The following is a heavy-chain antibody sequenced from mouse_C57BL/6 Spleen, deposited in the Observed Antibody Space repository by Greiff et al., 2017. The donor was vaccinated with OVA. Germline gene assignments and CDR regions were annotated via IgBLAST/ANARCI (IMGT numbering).Heavy chain of an antibody. V-gene: IGHV1-81*01. CDR1: GYTFTSYG. CDR2: IYPRSGNT. Sequence: VKVVESGAELARPGASVKLSCKASGYTFTSYGISWVKQRTGQGLEWIGEIYPRSGNTYYNEKFKGKATLTADKSSSTAYMELRSLTSEDSAVYFCARGTTVELDYWGQGTTLTVSS. D-gene: IGHD1-1*01. J-gene: IGHJ2*01. CDR3: ARGTTVELDY.